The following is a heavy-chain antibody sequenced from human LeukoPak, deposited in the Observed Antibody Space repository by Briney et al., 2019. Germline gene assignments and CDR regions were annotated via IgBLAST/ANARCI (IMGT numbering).Heavy chain of an antibody. CDR1: GYTFTSYG. CDR3: ARMGVVVIASREDAFDI. CDR2: ISAYNGNT. D-gene: IGHD2-21*01. J-gene: IGHJ3*02. V-gene: IGHV1-18*01. Sequence: ASVKVSCKASGYTFTSYGISWVRQAPGQGLEWMGWISAYNGNTNYAQKLQGRVTMTTDTSTSTAYMELRSLRSDDTAVYYCARMGVVVIASREDAFDIWGQGTMVTVSS.